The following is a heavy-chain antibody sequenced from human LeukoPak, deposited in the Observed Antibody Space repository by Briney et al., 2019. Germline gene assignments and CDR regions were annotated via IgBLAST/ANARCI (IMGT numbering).Heavy chain of an antibody. CDR1: GFTFSDYY. CDR3: AKNPGDYYDSSGVFDY. V-gene: IGHV3-11*04. Sequence: GGSLRLSCAASGFTFSDYYMFWIRQAPGKGLEWVSYISSSGSTKYYADSVKGRFTISRDNAKNSLYLQMNSLRAEDTAVYYCAKNPGDYYDSSGVFDYWGQGTLVTVSS. D-gene: IGHD3-22*01. J-gene: IGHJ4*02. CDR2: ISSSGSTK.